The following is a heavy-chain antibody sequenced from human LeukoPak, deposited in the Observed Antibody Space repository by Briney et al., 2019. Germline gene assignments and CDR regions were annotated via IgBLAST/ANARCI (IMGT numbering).Heavy chain of an antibody. CDR1: GFTVSSSY. CDR3: ARGGAVYPDSFDI. Sequence: PGGSLRLSCAASGFTVSSSYMNWVRQAPGKGLEWVSLIFSGGGTYYADSVKGRFTISRDNSKNTLFLQMNSLRAEDTAVYYCARGGAVYPDSFDIWGRGTMVTVSS. J-gene: IGHJ3*02. D-gene: IGHD2-15*01. CDR2: IFSGGGT. V-gene: IGHV3-66*01.